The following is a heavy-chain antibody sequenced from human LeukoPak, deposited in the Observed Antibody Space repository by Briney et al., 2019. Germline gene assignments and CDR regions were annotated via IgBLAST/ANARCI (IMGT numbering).Heavy chain of an antibody. CDR1: GFTFSSYW. J-gene: IGHJ4*02. CDR3: AKGFGSSWYYFDY. V-gene: IGHV3-23*01. Sequence: QPGGSLRLSCAASGFTFSSYWMHWVRQVPGKGLELVSAISGSGGSTYYADSVKGRFTISRDNSKNTLYLQMNSLRAEDTAVYYCAKGFGSSWYYFDYWGQGTLVTVSS. D-gene: IGHD6-13*01. CDR2: ISGSGGST.